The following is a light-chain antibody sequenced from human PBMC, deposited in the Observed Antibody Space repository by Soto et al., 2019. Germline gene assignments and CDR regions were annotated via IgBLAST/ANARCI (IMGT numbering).Light chain of an antibody. CDR1: SSDVGGYNY. CDR3: SSFTTTTWV. CDR2: EVS. Sequence: QSVLTQPASVSGSPGQSITISCTGTSSDVGGYNYVSWYQQHPGKAPKLMIFEVSYRPSGVSNRFSGFKSCNTASLTISGLQAEDEADYYCSSFTTTTWVFGGGTKVTVL. V-gene: IGLV2-14*01. J-gene: IGLJ3*02.